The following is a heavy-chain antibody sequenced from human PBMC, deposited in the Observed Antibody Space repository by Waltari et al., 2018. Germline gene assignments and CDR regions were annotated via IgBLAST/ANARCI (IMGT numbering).Heavy chain of an antibody. CDR2: INPNSGNP. CDR1: GYTFTSYD. Sequence: QVQLVQSGAEVKKPGDSVKVSCKASGYTFTSYDINWVRQATGQGLEWMGWINPNSGNPGYAPNFQGRVTMTRNTSISTAYMELSSLRSEDTAVYYCARGRGGYDQVDYWGQGTLVTVSS. CDR3: ARGRGGYDQVDY. D-gene: IGHD5-12*01. V-gene: IGHV1-8*01. J-gene: IGHJ4*02.